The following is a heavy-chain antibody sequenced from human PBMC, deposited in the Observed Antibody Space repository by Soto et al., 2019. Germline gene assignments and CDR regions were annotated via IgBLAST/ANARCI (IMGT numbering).Heavy chain of an antibody. CDR3: ARSKRGGFDY. V-gene: IGHV3-30-3*01. Sequence: ESVGGVVQPGRSLRLSCAASGFTFSSYAMHWVRQAPGKGLEWVAVISYDGSNKYYADSVKGRFTISRDNSKNTLYLQMNSLRAEDTAVYYCARSKRGGFDYWGQGTLVTVSS. J-gene: IGHJ4*02. D-gene: IGHD4-4*01. CDR1: GFTFSSYA. CDR2: ISYDGSNK.